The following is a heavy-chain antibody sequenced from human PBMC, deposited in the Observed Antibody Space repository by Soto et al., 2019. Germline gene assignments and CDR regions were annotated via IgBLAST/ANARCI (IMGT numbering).Heavy chain of an antibody. Sequence: SGGSLRLSCAASGFTFSSYDMHWVRQATGKGLEWVSAIGTAGDTYYPGSVKGRFTISRENAKNSLYLQMNSLRAGETAVYYCARGGAGYYGMDVWGQGTTVTVS. CDR2: IGTAGDT. D-gene: IGHD3-10*01. CDR1: GFTFSSYD. CDR3: ARGGAGYYGMDV. V-gene: IGHV3-13*01. J-gene: IGHJ6*02.